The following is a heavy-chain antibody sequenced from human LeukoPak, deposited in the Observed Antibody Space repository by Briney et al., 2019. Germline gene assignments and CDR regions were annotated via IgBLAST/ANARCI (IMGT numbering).Heavy chain of an antibody. Sequence: PSETLSLTCAVYGGSFSGYYWSWIRQPPGKGLEWIGEINHSGSTNYNPSLKSRVTISVDTSKHQSSLKLSSVTAADTAVYYCARGTYYYDSSGYYHGYYFDYWGQGTLVTVSS. CDR2: INHSGST. D-gene: IGHD3-22*01. V-gene: IGHV4-34*01. J-gene: IGHJ4*02. CDR3: ARGTYYYDSSGYYHGYYFDY. CDR1: GGSFSGYY.